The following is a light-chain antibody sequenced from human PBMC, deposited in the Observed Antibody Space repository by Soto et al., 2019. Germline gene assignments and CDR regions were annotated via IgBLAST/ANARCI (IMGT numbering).Light chain of an antibody. J-gene: IGLJ3*02. CDR2: EVS. V-gene: IGLV2-14*01. CDR3: SSYTSSSTLV. CDR1: SSDVGGYNY. Sequence: QSALTHPASVSGSPGQSITISCTGTSSDVGGYNYVSWYQQHPGKAPKLMIYEVSNRPSGVSNRFSGSKSGNTASLTISGLQAEDEADYYCSSYTSSSTLVFGGGTRSPS.